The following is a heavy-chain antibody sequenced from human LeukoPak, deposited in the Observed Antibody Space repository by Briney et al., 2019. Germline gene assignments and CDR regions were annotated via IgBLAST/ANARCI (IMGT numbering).Heavy chain of an antibody. CDR3: ARGVLWSGEPHFDY. D-gene: IGHD3-10*01. J-gene: IGHJ4*03. CDR1: GFTLSNYP. CDR2: ITCSGTST. V-gene: IGHV3-23*01. Sequence: PGGSLTLSCAASGFTLSNYPMSWVRQAPGKGLEGVSAITCSGTSTYYADSVKGRFTISRDNSKNTLYLKVNSLRVEDTAVYFCARGVLWSGEPHFDYWGRGILVVVSS.